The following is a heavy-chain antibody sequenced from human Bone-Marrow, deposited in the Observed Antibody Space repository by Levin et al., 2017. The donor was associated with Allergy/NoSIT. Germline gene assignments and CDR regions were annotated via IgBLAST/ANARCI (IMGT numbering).Heavy chain of an antibody. CDR1: GFAFDDYA. D-gene: IGHD6-13*01. J-gene: IGHJ4*02. V-gene: IGHV3-9*01. CDR3: AKAYSSSWYYFDY. CDR2: ISWNSNSV. Sequence: SLKISCTASGFAFDDYAMHWVRQAPGKGLEWVSGISWNSNSVDHADSVRGRFTISRDNAKNSLYLQMNSLRTEDTALYYCAKAYSSSWYYFDYWGQGTLVTVSS.